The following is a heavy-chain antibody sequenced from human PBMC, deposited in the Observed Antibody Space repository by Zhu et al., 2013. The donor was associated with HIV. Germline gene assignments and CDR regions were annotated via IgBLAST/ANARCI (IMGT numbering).Heavy chain of an antibody. Sequence: QVQLQQWGAGLLKPSETLSLTCAVYGGSFSDYFWSWIRQPPGKGLEWIGEINHSGSTNYNPSLKSRVTISVDTSKNQFSLKLSSVTAADTTVYYCARGLRPGTSYVSRLYYFDYWGQGSLVTVSS. J-gene: IGHJ4*02. CDR2: INHSGST. CDR3: ARGLRPGTSYVSRLYYFDY. D-gene: IGHD2-2*01. V-gene: IGHV4-34*01. CDR1: GGSFSDYF.